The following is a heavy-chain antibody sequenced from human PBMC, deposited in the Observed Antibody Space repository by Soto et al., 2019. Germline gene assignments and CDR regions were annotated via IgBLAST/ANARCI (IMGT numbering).Heavy chain of an antibody. J-gene: IGHJ6*02. CDR2: ISTSGDKT. Sequence: PGGSLRLSCAASGFTFSIYAISWVRQAPGKGLEWLSAISTSGDKTYYADSVEGRFTISRDNSKNTLYLQMNSLRVDDTAVYYCAKPFYDDVVVTYGMDVRGQGTTVTVSS. CDR1: GFTFSIYA. D-gene: IGHD3-22*01. V-gene: IGHV3-23*01. CDR3: AKPFYDDVVVTYGMDV.